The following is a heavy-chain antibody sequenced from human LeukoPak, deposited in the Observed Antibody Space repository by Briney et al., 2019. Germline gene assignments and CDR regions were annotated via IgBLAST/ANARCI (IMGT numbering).Heavy chain of an antibody. J-gene: IGHJ5*02. D-gene: IGHD3-10*01. CDR1: GGTFSSYA. Sequence: SVKVSCKASGGTFSSYAISWVRQAPGQGLEWMGGIIPILGTANYAQKFQGRVTITADESTSTAYMELSSLRSEDTAVYYCAGCLVRGVIIKGNWFDPWGQGTLVTVSS. V-gene: IGHV1-69*01. CDR3: AGCLVRGVIIKGNWFDP. CDR2: IIPILGTA.